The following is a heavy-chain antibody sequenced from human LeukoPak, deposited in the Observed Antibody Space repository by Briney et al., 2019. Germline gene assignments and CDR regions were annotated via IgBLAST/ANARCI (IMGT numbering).Heavy chain of an antibody. J-gene: IGHJ6*02. CDR1: GGSFSGYY. D-gene: IGHD6-13*01. CDR2: INHSGST. CDR3: ARYKQLVLQLSGMDA. Sequence: SETLSLTCAVYGGSFSGYYWSWIRQPPGKGLEWIGEINHSGSTNYNPSLKSRVTISVDTSKNQFSLKLSSVTAADTAVYYCARYKQLVLQLSGMDAWGQGTTVTVSS. V-gene: IGHV4-34*01.